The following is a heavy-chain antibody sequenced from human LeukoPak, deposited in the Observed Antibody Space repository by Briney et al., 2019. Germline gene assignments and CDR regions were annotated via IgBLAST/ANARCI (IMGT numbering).Heavy chain of an antibody. CDR2: IRYDGSNK. V-gene: IGHV3-30*02. J-gene: IGHJ4*02. D-gene: IGHD3-10*01. CDR1: GFTFSSYG. Sequence: GGSLRLSCAASGFTFSSYGMHWVRQAPGKGLEWVAFIRYDGSNKYYADSVKGRFTISRDNSKNTLYLQMSSLRAEDTAVYYCTTDTPLLWFGELLTDYWGQGTLVTVSS. CDR3: TTDTPLLWFGELLTDY.